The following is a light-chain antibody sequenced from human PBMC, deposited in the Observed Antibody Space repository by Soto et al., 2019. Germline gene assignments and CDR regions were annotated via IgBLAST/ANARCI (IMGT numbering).Light chain of an antibody. CDR3: QQYSISST. V-gene: IGKV3-20*01. CDR2: GAS. J-gene: IGKJ1*01. Sequence: EIVLTQSPGTLSLSAGGGATLSCRASQSVSNNYLAWYQQKPGQAPRLLIHGASTRATGIPDRFSGSGSGTDFTLTIRKLEPEDFAVYFCQQYSISSTFGQGTKVDIK. CDR1: QSVSNNY.